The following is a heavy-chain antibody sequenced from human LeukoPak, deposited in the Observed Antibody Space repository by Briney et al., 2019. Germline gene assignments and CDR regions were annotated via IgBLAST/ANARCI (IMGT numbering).Heavy chain of an antibody. V-gene: IGHV1-2*02. CDR2: INPNSGGA. CDR3: ARETDDYVWGSPGARWFDP. D-gene: IGHD3-16*01. Sequence: GASVKVSCKSSGYTFTDYYMHWVRQAPGQGLEWMGWINPNSGGANYAQKFQGTVTMTRDTSITTAYMELSSLRSEDTAVYYCARETDDYVWGSPGARWFDPWGQGTLVTVSS. CDR1: GYTFTDYY. J-gene: IGHJ5*02.